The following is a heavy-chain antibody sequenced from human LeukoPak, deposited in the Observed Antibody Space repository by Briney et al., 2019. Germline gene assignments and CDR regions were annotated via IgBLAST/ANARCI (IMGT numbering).Heavy chain of an antibody. J-gene: IGHJ4*02. V-gene: IGHV4-34*01. D-gene: IGHD2-15*01. CDR3: ARDPPRYCSGGSCEVDY. CDR2: INHSGST. Sequence: SETLSLTCAVYGGSFSGYYWSWIRQPPGKGLEWIGEINHSGSTNYNPSLKSRVTISVDTSKNQFSLKLSSVTAADTAVYYCARDPPRYCSGGSCEVDYWGQGTLVTVSS. CDR1: GGSFSGYY.